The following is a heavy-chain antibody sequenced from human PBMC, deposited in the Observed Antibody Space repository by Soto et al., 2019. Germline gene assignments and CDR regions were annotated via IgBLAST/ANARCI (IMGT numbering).Heavy chain of an antibody. J-gene: IGHJ4*02. CDR3: ARDHHRYSGYDYVDY. CDR1: GFTFSDYY. CDR2: ISSSSSYT. D-gene: IGHD5-12*01. Sequence: GSLRLSCVASGFTFSDYYMSWIRQAPGKGLEWVSYISSSSSYTNYADSVKGRFTISRDNAKNSLYLQMNSLRAEDTAVYYCARDHHRYSGYDYVDYWGQGT. V-gene: IGHV3-11*05.